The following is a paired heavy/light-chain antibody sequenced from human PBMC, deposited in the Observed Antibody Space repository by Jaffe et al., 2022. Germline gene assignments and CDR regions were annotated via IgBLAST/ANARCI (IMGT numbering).Heavy chain of an antibody. J-gene: IGHJ3*02. Sequence: QVQLVQSGAEVKKPGASVKVSCKASGYTFTSYYMHWVRQAPGQGLEWMGIINPSGGSTSYAQKFQGRVTMTRDTSTSTVYMELSSLRSEDTAVYYCARDLTYILRYFDWSIDAFDIWGQGTMVTVSS. V-gene: IGHV1-46*01. CDR2: INPSGGST. CDR3: ARDLTYILRYFDWSIDAFDI. CDR1: GYTFTSYY. D-gene: IGHD3-9*01.
Light chain of an antibody. Sequence: QSALTQPASVSGSPGQSITISCTGTSSDVGGYNYVSWYQQHPGKAPKLMIYEVSNRPSGVSNRFSGSKSGNTASLTISGLQAEDEADYYCSSYTSSSTLAVFGGGTKLTVL. CDR3: SSYTSSSTLAV. CDR2: EVS. V-gene: IGLV2-14*01. CDR1: SSDVGGYNY. J-gene: IGLJ2*01.